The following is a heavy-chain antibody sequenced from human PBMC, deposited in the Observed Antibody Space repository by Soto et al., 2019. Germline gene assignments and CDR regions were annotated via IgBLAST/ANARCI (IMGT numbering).Heavy chain of an antibody. J-gene: IGHJ1*01. CDR1: GLSFGDAW. Sequence: EVQLVEAGGGLVKPGGSLRLSCAASGLSFGDAWMSWVRQAPGKGLEWVGRIKSKSDGGTTDYAAPVKGRFAISRDDSENTLFLQMSGLKIEDTAVYYCTSHQDRGQGTLVIVSS. CDR3: TSHQD. V-gene: IGHV3-15*05. CDR2: IKSKSDGGTT.